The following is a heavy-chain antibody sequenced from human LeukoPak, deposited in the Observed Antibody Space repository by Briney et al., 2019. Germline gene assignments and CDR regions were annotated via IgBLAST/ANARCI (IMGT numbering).Heavy chain of an antibody. V-gene: IGHV4-59*08. J-gene: IGHJ4*02. CDR3: ARHKSSGSYPLDY. D-gene: IGHD3-22*01. CDR2: IYFSRST. CDR1: GGSISTYF. Sequence: SETLSLTCTVSGGSISTYFWSWIRQPPGKGLEWIGHIYFSRSTNYNPSLESRVTISVDTSKNQFSLTLSSVTAADTAVYYCARHKSSGSYPLDYWGQGILVTVSS.